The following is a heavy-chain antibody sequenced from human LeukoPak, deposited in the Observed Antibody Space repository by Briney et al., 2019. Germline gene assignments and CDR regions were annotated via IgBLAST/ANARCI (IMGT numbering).Heavy chain of an antibody. D-gene: IGHD3-3*01. CDR3: ARIWYYDFWSGPDY. CDR1: GYTFTSYG. CDR2: ISAYNGNT. Sequence: ASVKVSCKASGYTFTSYGISWVRQAPGQGLEWMGWISAYNGNTNYAQKLQGRVTMTTDTSTSTAYMELRSLRSDDTAVYYCARIWYYDFWSGPDYWGQGTLVTVSS. V-gene: IGHV1-18*01. J-gene: IGHJ4*02.